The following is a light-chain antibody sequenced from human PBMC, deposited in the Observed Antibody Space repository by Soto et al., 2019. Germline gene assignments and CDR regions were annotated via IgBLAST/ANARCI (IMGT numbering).Light chain of an antibody. CDR1: QSVSSSY. CDR2: GAS. CDR3: QQYGSSPRT. V-gene: IGKV3-20*01. Sequence: EIVLTQSPGTLSLSPGERATLSCTASQSVSSSYLAWYQQKPGQAPRLLIYGASSRATGIPYMFSGSGSGTDFPLTISRLEPEDFEVYFCQQYGSSPRTFGQGTKREIK. J-gene: IGKJ2*01.